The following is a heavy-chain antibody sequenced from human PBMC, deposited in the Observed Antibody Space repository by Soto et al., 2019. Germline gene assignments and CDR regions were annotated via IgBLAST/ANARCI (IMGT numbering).Heavy chain of an antibody. CDR1: GFTFGDSY. J-gene: IGHJ5*02. CDR2: ISPGSRYP. V-gene: IGHV3-11*06. D-gene: IGHD2-15*01. Sequence: PGGSLRLSCSGSGFTFGDSYMSWIRQAPGKGLEWLSYISPGSRYPAYADSVKGRFTISRDNAKRSLYLQMMSLTAEDTAIYYCVRGGGGGLFDPWGQGTMVTVSS. CDR3: VRGGGGGLFDP.